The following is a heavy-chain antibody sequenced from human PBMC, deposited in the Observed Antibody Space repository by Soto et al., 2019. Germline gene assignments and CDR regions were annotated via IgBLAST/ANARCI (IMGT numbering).Heavy chain of an antibody. D-gene: IGHD5-18*01. CDR2: ISYDGSNK. CDR3: ARGGGYSYGLD. V-gene: IGHV3-30-3*01. J-gene: IGHJ4*02. Sequence: QVQLVESGGGVVQPGRSLRLSCAASGFTFSSYAMHWVRQAPGKGLEWVAVISYDGSNKYYADSVKGRFIISRDNSKNTLYLQMNSLRPEDTAVYYCARGGGYSYGLDWGQGTLVTVSS. CDR1: GFTFSSYA.